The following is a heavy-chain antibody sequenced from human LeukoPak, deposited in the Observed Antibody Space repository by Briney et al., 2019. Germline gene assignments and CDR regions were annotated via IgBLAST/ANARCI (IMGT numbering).Heavy chain of an antibody. D-gene: IGHD3-22*01. V-gene: IGHV1-2*02. J-gene: IGHJ5*02. Sequence: ASVKVSCKASGYTFTGYYMHWVRQAPGQGHEWMGWINPNSGGTNYAQKFQGRVTMTRDTSISTAYMELSRLRSDDTAVYYCARVYYDSSGPYNWFDPWGQGTLVTVSS. CDR3: ARVYYDSSGPYNWFDP. CDR1: GYTFTGYY. CDR2: INPNSGGT.